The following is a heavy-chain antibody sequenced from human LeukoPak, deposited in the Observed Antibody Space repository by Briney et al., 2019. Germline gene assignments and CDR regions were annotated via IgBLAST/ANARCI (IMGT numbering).Heavy chain of an antibody. V-gene: IGHV4-30-4*07. D-gene: IGHD3-10*01. Sequence: SSETLSLTCAVSGGSISSGGYSWSWIRQPPGKGLEWIGYIYYSGSTYYNPSLKSRVTISVDTSKNQFSLKLSSVTAADTAVYYCARHPYYGPKNDAFDIWGQGTMVTVSS. CDR1: GGSISSGGYS. J-gene: IGHJ3*02. CDR2: IYYSGST. CDR3: ARHPYYGPKNDAFDI.